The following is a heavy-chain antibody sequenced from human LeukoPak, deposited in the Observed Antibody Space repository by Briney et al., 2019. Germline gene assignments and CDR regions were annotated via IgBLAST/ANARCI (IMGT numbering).Heavy chain of an antibody. CDR1: GFTFSSYW. J-gene: IGHJ4*02. CDR3: AGPYSSSWYSLDY. V-gene: IGHV3-7*01. D-gene: IGHD6-13*01. CDR2: IKQDGSEK. Sequence: GGSLRLSCAASGFTFSSYWMSWVRQAPGKGLEWVANIKQDGSEKYYVDSVKGRFTISRDNAKNSLYLQTNSLRAEDTAVYYCAGPYSSSWYSLDYWGQGTLVTVSS.